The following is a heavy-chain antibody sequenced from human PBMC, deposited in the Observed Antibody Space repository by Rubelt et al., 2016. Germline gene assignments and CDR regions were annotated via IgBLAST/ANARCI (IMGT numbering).Heavy chain of an antibody. CDR2: IDHSGST. V-gene: IGHV4-34*01. D-gene: IGHD4-11*01. Sequence: QVQLQQWGAGLVKPSETLSLTCAVYGGSFSGYSWTWIRQPPGKGLEWLGEIDHSGSTSYNPSLKSRVTISVDTSKNQFSLKLSSVTAADTAVYYCARQDSWYYFDHWGQGTLVTVSS. CDR3: ARQDSWYYFDH. J-gene: IGHJ4*02. CDR1: GGSFSGYS.